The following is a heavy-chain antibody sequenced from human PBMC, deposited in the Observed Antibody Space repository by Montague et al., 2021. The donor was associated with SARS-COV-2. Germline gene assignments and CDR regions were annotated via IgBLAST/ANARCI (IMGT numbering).Heavy chain of an antibody. CDR3: AREKGSGLRNVFDI. CDR1: GFSIGSGDY. Sequence: SETLSLTCTVSGFSIGSGDYCGWLRQPPGRGLECIGSIYHSGTTYYNPSLQSRVTMSLDTSTNQFSLSLTSVTAADTAVFFCAREKGSGLRNVFDIWGQGTPVTVSS. J-gene: IGHJ3*02. D-gene: IGHD1-26*01. V-gene: IGHV4-38-2*02. CDR2: IYHSGTT.